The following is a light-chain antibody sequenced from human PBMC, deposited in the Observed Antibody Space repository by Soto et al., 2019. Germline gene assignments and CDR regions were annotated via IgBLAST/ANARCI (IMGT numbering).Light chain of an antibody. CDR2: AVS. CDR3: QQANTFPLT. Sequence: DIQMTQSPSSVSASVGDRVTITCRASQGIYNWLAWYQQKPGKAPKLLISAVSNLQSGLPSRFSGSGYGTDFTLTISSLQPEDFATYYCQQANTFPLTLGPGTKVDIK. V-gene: IGKV1D-12*01. CDR1: QGIYNW. J-gene: IGKJ3*01.